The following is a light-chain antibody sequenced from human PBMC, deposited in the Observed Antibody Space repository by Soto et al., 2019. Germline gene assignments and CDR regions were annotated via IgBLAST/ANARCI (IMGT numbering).Light chain of an antibody. CDR1: QSIRNY. Sequence: DIQMTQSPSSLSASVGDRVTITCRASQSIRNYLNWYQQIPGKAPKVLINAASTLQSGVPSRFSGSGSGTDLTLTISSLQAEDCATYYCQQSYRFPRTFGQGTKLEI. CDR2: AAS. V-gene: IGKV1-39*01. CDR3: QQSYRFPRT. J-gene: IGKJ2*01.